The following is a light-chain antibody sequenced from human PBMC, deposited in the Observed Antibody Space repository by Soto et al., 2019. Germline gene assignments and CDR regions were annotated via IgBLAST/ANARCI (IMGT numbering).Light chain of an antibody. Sequence: VLTQSPGTVSVSPGERASRCCRVRQSAGTCLAWNQQKPGPGPSLLIYDASTRATGIAPRSRGSGSGTDSTLPLSSIEPEDFAVYYCQQRSSWPSITFGPGTRLEIK. CDR2: DAS. CDR1: QSAGTC. V-gene: IGKV3-11*01. CDR3: QQRSSWPSIT. J-gene: IGKJ5*01.